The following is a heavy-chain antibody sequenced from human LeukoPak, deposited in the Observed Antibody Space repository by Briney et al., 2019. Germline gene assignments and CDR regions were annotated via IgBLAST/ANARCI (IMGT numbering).Heavy chain of an antibody. Sequence: SSVTVSCQCSGYTFTDHYMHWVRQAPGQGLDWMGFMNHNNGNTGYAQKFQGRVTMTRNTYISTAYMELSSLRSEDTAVYYCARGGYCSGGSCYGFVYWGQGTLVSVSS. J-gene: IGHJ4*02. D-gene: IGHD2-15*01. CDR2: MNHNNGNT. V-gene: IGHV1-8*02. CDR1: GYTFTDHY. CDR3: ARGGYCSGGSCYGFVY.